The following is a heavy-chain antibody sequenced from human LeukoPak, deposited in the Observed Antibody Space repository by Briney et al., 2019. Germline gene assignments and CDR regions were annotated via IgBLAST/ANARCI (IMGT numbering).Heavy chain of an antibody. V-gene: IGHV4-61*01. CDR2: IYYSGST. CDR3: ARVGSLWSGPKYFDY. J-gene: IGHJ4*02. Sequence: SETLSLTCTVSGGSVSSGSYYWSWIRQPPGKGLEWIGYIYYSGSTNYNPSLKSRVTISVDTSKNQFSLKLSSVTAADTAVYYCARVGSLWSGPKYFDYWGQGTLVTVSS. CDR1: GGSVSSGSYY. D-gene: IGHD3-10*01.